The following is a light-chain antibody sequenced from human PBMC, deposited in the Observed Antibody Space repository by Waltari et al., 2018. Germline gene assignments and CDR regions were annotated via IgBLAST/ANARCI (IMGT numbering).Light chain of an antibody. CDR2: GAS. CDR1: QTISSY. Sequence: DIEMTQSPSSLSASVGDTVTITCRASQTISSYLSWYQQKPGTVPKLLIHGASNLEGGVPLRFSGSGAGTDFILTITSLRPEDFGTYYYLQTYDTLWTFGQGTRVEIK. J-gene: IGKJ1*01. CDR3: LQTYDTLWT. V-gene: IGKV1-39*01.